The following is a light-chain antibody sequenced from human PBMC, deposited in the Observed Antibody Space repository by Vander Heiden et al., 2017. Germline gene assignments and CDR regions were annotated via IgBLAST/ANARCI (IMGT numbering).Light chain of an antibody. CDR2: DVN. J-gene: IGLJ2*01. CDR3: TSYAGNNNLV. Sequence: QSARNQPPSASGSPGQSVTISCAGTSGDIGAYNTVSWLQHHPGKAPKLVIYDVNKRPSGVPGRFSASKSGNTASLTVSGLQDDDEADYYCTSYAGNNNLVFGGGTTLTV. CDR1: SGDIGAYNT. V-gene: IGLV2-8*01.